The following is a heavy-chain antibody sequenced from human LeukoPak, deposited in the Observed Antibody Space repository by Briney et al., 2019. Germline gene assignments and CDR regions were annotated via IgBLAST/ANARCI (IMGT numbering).Heavy chain of an antibody. CDR3: ARDRLSSGSYYFDY. CDR1: GFTFSSYA. V-gene: IGHV3-30-3*01. Sequence: GGSLRLSCAASGFTFSSYAMHWVRQAPGKELEWVAVISYDGSNKYYADSVKGRFTISRDNSKNTLYLQMNSLRAEDTAVYYCARDRLSSGSYYFDYWGQGTLVTVSS. CDR2: ISYDGSNK. J-gene: IGHJ4*02. D-gene: IGHD1-26*01.